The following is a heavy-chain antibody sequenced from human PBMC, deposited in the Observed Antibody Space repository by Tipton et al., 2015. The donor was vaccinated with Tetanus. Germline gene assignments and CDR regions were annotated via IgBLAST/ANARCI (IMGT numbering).Heavy chain of an antibody. V-gene: IGHV1-69*06. CDR2: IFPQFGTS. D-gene: IGHD2-2*01. Sequence: QSGAEVKKPGSSVRVSCKTSGGTFNSYAISWVRQAPGQGLEWMGGIFPQFGTSNYAPKFQGRVTITADTSTGTAYMDLSSLRSEDTAVYYCARKWDIVAVSAANYYGLDVWGQGTTVTVSS. CDR1: GGTFNSYA. CDR3: ARKWDIVAVSAANYYGLDV. J-gene: IGHJ6*02.